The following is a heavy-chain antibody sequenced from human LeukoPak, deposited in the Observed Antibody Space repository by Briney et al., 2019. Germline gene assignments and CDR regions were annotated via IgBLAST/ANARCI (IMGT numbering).Heavy chain of an antibody. CDR3: ARHEYYYSFDY. CDR2: IYYSGST. D-gene: IGHD3-10*01. V-gene: IGHV4-59*08. Sequence: PSETLSLTCTVSGGSISSYYWSWIRQPPGKGLEWIGYIYYSGSTNYNPSLKSRVTISVDTSKNQFSLELSSVTAADTAVYYCARHEYYYSFDYWGQGTLVTVSS. J-gene: IGHJ4*02. CDR1: GGSISSYY.